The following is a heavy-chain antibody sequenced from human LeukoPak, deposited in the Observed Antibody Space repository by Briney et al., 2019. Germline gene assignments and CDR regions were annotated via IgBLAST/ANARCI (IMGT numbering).Heavy chain of an antibody. CDR2: IYYTGAT. D-gene: IGHD6-19*01. V-gene: IGHV4-59*08. J-gene: IGHJ4*02. CDR1: GGSIGSYY. CDR3: ARYGGSGWVIDN. Sequence: PSETLSLTCTVSGGSIGSYYWTWIRQPPGKGLEWIGYIYYTGATTYNPSLKSRVTISIDTSKNQFSLKLTSVTAADTAVYYCARYGGSGWVIDNWGQGTLVTVSS.